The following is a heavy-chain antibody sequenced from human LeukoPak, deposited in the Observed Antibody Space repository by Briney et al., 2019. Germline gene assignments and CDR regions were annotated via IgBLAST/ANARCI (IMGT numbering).Heavy chain of an antibody. V-gene: IGHV1-2*02. CDR2: INPNSGDT. CDR3: ARAPDQQCDY. Sequence: ASVKVSCKASGYTFNAYHVHWVRQAPGQALEWMGWINPNSGDTNYAQKFQGRVTMTRDTSISTAYMELRRLRSDDTDVEYCARAPDQQCDYWGQGTLVTGSP. J-gene: IGHJ4*02. D-gene: IGHD6-19*01. CDR1: GYTFNAYH.